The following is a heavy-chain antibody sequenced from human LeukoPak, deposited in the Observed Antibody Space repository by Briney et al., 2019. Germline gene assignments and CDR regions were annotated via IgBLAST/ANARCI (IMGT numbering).Heavy chain of an antibody. CDR1: GFSFSSYS. CDR3: ARGGIRFLEWLLSLC. V-gene: IGHV3-48*01. D-gene: IGHD3-3*01. Sequence: PGGSLRLSCAASGFSFSSYSMNWVRQAPGKGLEWISYMRSSDNTIYYADSVKGRFTISRDSAKNSLFLQMNSLRAEDTAVYYCARGGIRFLEWLLSLCWGQGTLVTVSS. CDR2: MRSSDNTI. J-gene: IGHJ4*02.